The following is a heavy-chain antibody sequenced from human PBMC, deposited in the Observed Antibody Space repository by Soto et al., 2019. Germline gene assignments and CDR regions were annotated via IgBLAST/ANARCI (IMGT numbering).Heavy chain of an antibody. Sequence: ASVKVSCKTSGYTFSNYGITWVRQAPGQPLEWLGWISLYSDGTNYAQKFQGRVSMTTDTSTTTAYMELRSLRSDDTAVHYCARVVPGAEAWFGPWGQGTLVTASS. CDR2: ISLYSDGT. CDR3: ARVVPGAEAWFGP. J-gene: IGHJ5*02. CDR1: GYTFSNYG. V-gene: IGHV1-18*01. D-gene: IGHD2-2*01.